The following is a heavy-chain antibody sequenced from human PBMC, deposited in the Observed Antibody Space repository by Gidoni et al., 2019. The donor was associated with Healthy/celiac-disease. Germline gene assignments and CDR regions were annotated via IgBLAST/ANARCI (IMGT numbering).Heavy chain of an antibody. J-gene: IGHJ3*02. CDR3: ARASQQLGAFDI. V-gene: IGHV3-7*04. CDR2: IKQDGSEK. CDR1: GFTLSSYL. Sequence: EVQLVASGGGLVQPGGSLRLSCAASGFTLSSYLMSWVRQAPGKGLEWVSNIKQDGSEKYYVDSVKGRFTISRDNAKNSLYLQMNSLRAEDTAVYYCARASQQLGAFDIWGQGTMVTVSS. D-gene: IGHD6-13*01.